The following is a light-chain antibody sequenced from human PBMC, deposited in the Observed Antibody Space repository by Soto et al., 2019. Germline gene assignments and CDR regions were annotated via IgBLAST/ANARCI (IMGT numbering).Light chain of an antibody. CDR3: LQYSDWPPMHS. J-gene: IGKJ2*01. V-gene: IGKV3-15*01. CDR1: QSVGSL. Sequence: EIVLTQSPATLSLSPGDRATLSCRASQSVGSLLAWYQQKPGQAPRLLVYGASTRATGVPARFSGSGSGTEFTLSINSLQSEDFALYYCLQYSDWPPMHSFGQGSKLQIK. CDR2: GAS.